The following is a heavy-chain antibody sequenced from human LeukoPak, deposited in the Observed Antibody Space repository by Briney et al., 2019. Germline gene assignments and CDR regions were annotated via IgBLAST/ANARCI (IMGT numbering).Heavy chain of an antibody. V-gene: IGHV3-53*01. D-gene: IGHD2-2*01. CDR2: IYYYANT. J-gene: IGHJ6*03. CDR1: GFTLSTNH. Sequence: GGSVRLSCAVSGFTLSTNHMSWVRQAPGKGLEWVSLIYYYANTYYIDSVKGRFTIHHVHCINTIYLQLNNLRAEDTAVYYCARDREVVTDKYQMDVWGKGTTVTASS. CDR3: ARDREVVTDKYQMDV.